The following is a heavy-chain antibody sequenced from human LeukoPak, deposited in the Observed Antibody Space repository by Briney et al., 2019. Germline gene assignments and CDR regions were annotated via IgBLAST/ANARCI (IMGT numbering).Heavy chain of an antibody. J-gene: IGHJ4*02. V-gene: IGHV3-48*01. Sequence: GGSLRLSCAASGFPLSSYSINWVRQAPGKGLEWVSYINIDSITVNYADSVKGRCTISRDNATNSLYLQMNSLRADDTAVYYCSTAKFDNWGQGTLVTVSS. CDR3: STAKFDN. CDR2: INIDSITV. CDR1: GFPLSSYS.